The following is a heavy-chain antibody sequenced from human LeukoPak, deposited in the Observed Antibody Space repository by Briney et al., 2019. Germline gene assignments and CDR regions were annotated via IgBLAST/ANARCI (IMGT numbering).Heavy chain of an antibody. V-gene: IGHV4-34*01. CDR3: ARLQHLYYGSGSYYFDY. J-gene: IGHJ4*02. CDR1: GGSFSGYY. Sequence: PSETLSLTCAVYGGSFSGYYWSWIRQPPGKGLEWIGSIYYSGSTYYNPSLKSRVTISVDTSKNQLSLKLSSVTAADTAVYYCARLQHLYYGSGSYYFDYWGQGTLVTVSS. D-gene: IGHD3-10*01. CDR2: IYYSGST.